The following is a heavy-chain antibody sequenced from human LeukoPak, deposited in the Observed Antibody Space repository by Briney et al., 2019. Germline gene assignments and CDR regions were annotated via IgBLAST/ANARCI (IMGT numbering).Heavy chain of an antibody. CDR3: AKGGSYRSQPYFDY. D-gene: IGHD3-16*02. CDR2: IKKDGSEK. V-gene: IGHV3-7*03. Sequence: GGSLRLSCAASGFTFSSHWMSWVRQAPGKGLEWVANIKKDGSEKYYVDAVKGRFTISRDNSKNTVYLQMNSLRAEDTAVYYCAKGGSYRSQPYFDYWGQGTPVTVSS. J-gene: IGHJ4*02. CDR1: GFTFSSHW.